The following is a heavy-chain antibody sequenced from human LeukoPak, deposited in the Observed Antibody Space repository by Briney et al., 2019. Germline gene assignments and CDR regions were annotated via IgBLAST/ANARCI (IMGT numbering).Heavy chain of an antibody. D-gene: IGHD6-13*01. V-gene: IGHV1-46*01. CDR1: GYTFTSYY. CDR2: INPSGGST. CDR3: ARDPLTHLYIAAAGVFDY. Sequence: ASVKVSCKASGYTFTSYYMHWVRQAPGQGLEWMGIINPSGGSTSYAQKFQGRVTMTRDTSTSTVYMELSSLRSEDTAVYYCARDPLTHLYIAAAGVFDYWGQGTLVTVSS. J-gene: IGHJ4*02.